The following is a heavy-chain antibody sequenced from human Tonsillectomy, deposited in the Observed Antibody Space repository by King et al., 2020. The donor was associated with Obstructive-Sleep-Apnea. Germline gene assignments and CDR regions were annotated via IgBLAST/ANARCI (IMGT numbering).Heavy chain of an antibody. Sequence: VQLVESGGGLVQPGGSLRLSCSVSGLTFRYLWMSWVRQAPGKGLEWVANINQDGSEKYYMDSVKGRFTISRDNAKDSLYLQMNSLRVEDTAIYYCARAHYSSLDYGGQGTLVTVSS. CDR1: GLTFRYLW. J-gene: IGHJ4*02. CDR3: ARAHYSSLDY. V-gene: IGHV3-7*01. D-gene: IGHD6-13*01. CDR2: INQDGSEK.